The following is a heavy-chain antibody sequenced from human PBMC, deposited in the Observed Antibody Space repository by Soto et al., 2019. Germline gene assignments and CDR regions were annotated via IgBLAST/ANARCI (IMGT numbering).Heavy chain of an antibody. CDR3: ARDGADIVATTYYYYYGMDV. V-gene: IGHV3-33*01. D-gene: IGHD5-12*01. Sequence: PGGSLRLSCAASGFTFSSDGMHWVRQAPGKGLEWVAVIWYDGSNKYYADSVKGRFTISRDNSKNTLYLQMNSLRAEDTAVYYCARDGADIVATTYYYYYGMDVWGQGTTVTVSS. CDR2: IWYDGSNK. CDR1: GFTFSSDG. J-gene: IGHJ6*02.